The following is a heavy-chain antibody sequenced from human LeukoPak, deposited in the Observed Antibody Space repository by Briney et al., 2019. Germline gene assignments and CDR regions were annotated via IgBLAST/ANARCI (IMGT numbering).Heavy chain of an antibody. CDR1: GFTFSSYG. J-gene: IGHJ4*02. CDR2: IWYDGSNK. V-gene: IGHV3-33*01. CDR3: ARDRTESNPLYYFDY. Sequence: PGRSLRLSCEASGFTFSSYGMHWVRQAPGKGLEWVAVIWYDGSNKYYADSVKGRFTISRDNSKNTLYLQMNSLRAEDTAVYYCARDRTESNPLYYFDYWGQGTLVTVSS.